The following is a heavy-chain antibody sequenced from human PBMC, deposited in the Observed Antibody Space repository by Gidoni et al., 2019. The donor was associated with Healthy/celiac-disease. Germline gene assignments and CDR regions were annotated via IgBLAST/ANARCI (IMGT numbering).Heavy chain of an antibody. J-gene: IGHJ4*02. Sequence: QVQLQQWGAGLLKPSATLSLTCAVYGGSFSGYYWSWIRQPPGKGLEWIGEINHSGSTNYNPSLKSRVTISVDTSKSQFSLKLSSVTAADAAVYYCARGRRTYYDFWSGYSANYYFDYWGQGTLVTVSS. CDR3: ARGRRTYYDFWSGYSANYYFDY. CDR1: GGSFSGYY. CDR2: INHSGST. D-gene: IGHD3-3*01. V-gene: IGHV4-34*01.